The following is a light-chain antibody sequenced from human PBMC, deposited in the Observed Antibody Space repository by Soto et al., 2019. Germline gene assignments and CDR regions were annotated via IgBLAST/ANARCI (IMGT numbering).Light chain of an antibody. Sequence: QSVLTQPASVSGSPGQSITISCTGTSRDVGSYNLVSWYQQHPGKAPKLMIYEVSKRPSGVSNRFSGSKSGNTASLTISGLQAEDEADYYCCSYAGTNTFGSYVFGPGTKVTV. CDR3: CSYAGTNTFGSYV. V-gene: IGLV2-23*02. J-gene: IGLJ1*01. CDR1: SRDVGSYNL. CDR2: EVS.